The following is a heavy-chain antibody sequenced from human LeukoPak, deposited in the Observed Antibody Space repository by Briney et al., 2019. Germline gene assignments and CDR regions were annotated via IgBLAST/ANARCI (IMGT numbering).Heavy chain of an antibody. Sequence: GGSLRLSCSAYGFTFSNYAMHWVRQAPGKGLEFVSGISSTGGSTNYPDSVKDRFSISRDNSKNTLYLQMTSLRADDTAVYYCVKDQHCSTISCATRTGFDPWGQGISVTVSS. D-gene: IGHD2-2*01. V-gene: IGHV3-64D*06. J-gene: IGHJ5*02. CDR2: ISSTGGST. CDR1: GFTFSNYA. CDR3: VKDQHCSTISCATRTGFDP.